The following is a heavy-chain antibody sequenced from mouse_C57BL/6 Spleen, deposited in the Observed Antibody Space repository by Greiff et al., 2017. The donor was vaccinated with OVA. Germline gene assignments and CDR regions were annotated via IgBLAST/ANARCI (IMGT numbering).Heavy chain of an antibody. CDR1: GYAFSSSW. CDR2: IYPGDGDT. V-gene: IGHV1-82*01. CDR3: ARSEYDGPGFAY. D-gene: IGHD2-4*01. J-gene: IGHJ3*01. Sequence: QVQLKESGPELVKPGASVKISCKASGYAFSSSWMNWVKQRPGKGLEWIGRIYPGDGDTNYNGKFKGKATLTADKSSSTAYMQLSSLTSEDSAVYFCARSEYDGPGFAYWGQGTLVTVSA.